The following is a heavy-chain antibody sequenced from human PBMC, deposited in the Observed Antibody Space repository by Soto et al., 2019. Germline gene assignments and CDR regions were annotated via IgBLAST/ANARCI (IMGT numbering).Heavy chain of an antibody. Sequence: SETLSLTCTVSRGSITNTTYYWGWVRQPPGKRLAWIGSIHYSGSTYYNPSLKSRVTISVDTSKSQFSLRLTSVTAADTAVYYCARHLPASSGWSFFSYWGQGTLVTVST. CDR2: IHYSGST. CDR1: RGSITNTTYY. V-gene: IGHV4-39*01. J-gene: IGHJ4*01. CDR3: ARHLPASSGWSFFSY. D-gene: IGHD6-19*01.